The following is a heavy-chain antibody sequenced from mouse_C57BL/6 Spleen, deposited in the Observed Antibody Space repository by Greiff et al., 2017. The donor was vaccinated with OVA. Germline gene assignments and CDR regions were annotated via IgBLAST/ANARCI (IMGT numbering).Heavy chain of an antibody. CDR1: GYTFTSYW. Sequence: VQLQQPGTELVKPGASVKLSCKASGYTFTSYWMHWVKQRPGQGLEWIGNINPSNGGTNYNEKFKSKATLTVDKSSSTAYMQLSSLTSEDSAVYYCARSLIYYDYVVDYWGQGTTLTVSS. V-gene: IGHV1-53*01. J-gene: IGHJ2*01. CDR3: ARSLIYYDYVVDY. D-gene: IGHD2-4*01. CDR2: INPSNGGT.